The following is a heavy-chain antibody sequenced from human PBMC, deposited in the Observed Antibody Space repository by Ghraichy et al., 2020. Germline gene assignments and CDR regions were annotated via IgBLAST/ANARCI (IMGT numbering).Heavy chain of an antibody. D-gene: IGHD6-13*01. CDR3: FAAAAEYYYYGMDV. J-gene: IGHJ6*02. CDR2: ISSSSATI. CDR1: GFPFSSYN. V-gene: IGHV3-48*02. Sequence: GESLNISCAASGFPFSSYNMNWVRQAPGKGLEWISYISSSSATIYYADSVKGRFAISRDNARNALYLQMNSLRDEDTAVYYCFAAAAEYYYYGMDVWGQGTTVTVSS.